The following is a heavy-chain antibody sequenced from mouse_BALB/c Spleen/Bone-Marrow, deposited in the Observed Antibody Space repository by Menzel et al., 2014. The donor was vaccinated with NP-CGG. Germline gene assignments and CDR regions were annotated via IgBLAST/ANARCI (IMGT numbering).Heavy chain of an antibody. CDR1: RFTFSSYT. CDR3: ARQSYEGFAY. D-gene: IGHD2-3*01. Sequence: LQQSGGNLVQPGGSLKLSCAASRFTFSSYTMSWVRQTPEERLEWVAYISNGGGSTYYPDTVKGRFTISRDNATNTLYLQMSSLKSEDTAMYYCARQSYEGFAYWGQGTLATVSA. CDR2: ISNGGGST. J-gene: IGHJ3*01. V-gene: IGHV5-12-2*01.